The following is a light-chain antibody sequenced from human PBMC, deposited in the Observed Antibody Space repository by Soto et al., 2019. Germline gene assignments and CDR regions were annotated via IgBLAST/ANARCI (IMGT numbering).Light chain of an antibody. V-gene: IGLV1-40*01. J-gene: IGLJ1*01. CDR2: GNS. CDR1: SSNIGAGYD. CDR3: QSYDSSLSGHYV. Sequence: QSALTQPPSVSWAPGQRVTISCTGSSSNIGAGYDVHWYQQLPGTAPKLLIYGNSNRPSGVPDRFSGSKSGTSASLAITGLQAEDEADYYCQSYDSSLSGHYVFGTGTKVTVL.